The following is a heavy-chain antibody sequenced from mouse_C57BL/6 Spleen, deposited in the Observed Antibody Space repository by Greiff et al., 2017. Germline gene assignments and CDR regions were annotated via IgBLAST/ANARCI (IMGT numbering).Heavy chain of an antibody. J-gene: IGHJ4*01. V-gene: IGHV1-22*01. CDR3: ASSSYYGYYAVDY. CDR2: INPNNGGT. Sequence: EVQVVESGPELVKPGASVKMSCRASGYTFTDYNMHWVKQSHGKSLEWIGYINPNNGGTSYNQQFKGKATLTVNKSSSTAYMELRSLTSEDSAVYYCASSSYYGYYAVDYWGQGTSVTVSS. CDR1: GYTFTDYN. D-gene: IGHD1-1*01.